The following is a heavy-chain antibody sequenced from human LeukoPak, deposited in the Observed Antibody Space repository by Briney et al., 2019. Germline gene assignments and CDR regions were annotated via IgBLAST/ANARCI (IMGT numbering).Heavy chain of an antibody. CDR2: IYYSGST. CDR3: ARMYGSGSYYEGDWFDP. D-gene: IGHD3-10*01. CDR1: GVSISSYY. J-gene: IGHJ5*02. V-gene: IGHV4-59*01. Sequence: SETLSLTCTVSGVSISSYYWSWLRQPPGKGLEWVGYIYYSGSTNYNPSLKSRVTISVDTSKNQFSLKLSSVTAADTAVYYCARMYGSGSYYEGDWFDPWGQGTLVTVSS.